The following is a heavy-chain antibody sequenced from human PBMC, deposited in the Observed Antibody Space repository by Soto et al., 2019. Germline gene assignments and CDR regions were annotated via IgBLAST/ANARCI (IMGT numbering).Heavy chain of an antibody. J-gene: IGHJ6*02. V-gene: IGHV4-34*01. CDR1: GESFNGYY. CDR3: ARGKRGSSWYRGEERYYYYGMDV. CDR2: IHHRGST. D-gene: IGHD6-13*01. Sequence: SETLSLTCTAYGESFNGYYWSWIRQPPGKGLEWIGEIHHRGSTNYNPSLKSRVTFSIDTSKRQFSLKVRSVTAADTAVYYCARGKRGSSWYRGEERYYYYGMDVWGQGTPVTVS.